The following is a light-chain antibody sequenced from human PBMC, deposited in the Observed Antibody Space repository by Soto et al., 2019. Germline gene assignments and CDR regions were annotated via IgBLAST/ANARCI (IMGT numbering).Light chain of an antibody. CDR1: SSDVGGYNY. V-gene: IGLV2-14*01. CDR3: SSYTSSSLCV. J-gene: IGLJ1*01. CDR2: DVS. Sequence: QSALTQPASVYGPPGQSITISCTETSSDVGGYNYVSWYQQHPGKAPKLMIYDVSNRPSGVSNRFSGSKSGNTASLTISGLQAEDEADYYCSSYTSSSLCVFGTGTKVTVL.